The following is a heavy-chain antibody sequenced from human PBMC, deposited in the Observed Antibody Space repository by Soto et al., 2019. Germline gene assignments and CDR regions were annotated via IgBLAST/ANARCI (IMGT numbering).Heavy chain of an antibody. CDR1: GYTFTSYD. D-gene: IGHD2-2*01. CDR3: ARGGVPAAMYYYYHYMDV. CDR2: MNPNSGNT. V-gene: IGHV1-8*01. J-gene: IGHJ6*03. Sequence: GASVKASCKASGYTFTSYDINWVRQATGKGLEWMGWMNPNSGNTGYAQKFQGRVTMTRNTSISTAYMELSSLRSEDTAVYYCARGGVPAAMYYYYHYMDVWGKGTTVTVSS.